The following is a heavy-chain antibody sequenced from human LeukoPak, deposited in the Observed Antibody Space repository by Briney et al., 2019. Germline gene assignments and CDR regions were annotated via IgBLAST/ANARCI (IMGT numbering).Heavy chain of an antibody. CDR2: ISYDGSNK. D-gene: IGHD2-15*01. Sequence: GRSLRLSCAASGFTFSSYAMHWVRQAPGKGLEWVAVISYDGSNKYYADSVKGRFTISRDNSKNTLYLQMNSLRAEDTAVYYCARPNGIVVVVAATLDYWGQGTLVTVSS. CDR3: ARPNGIVVVVAATLDY. CDR1: GFTFSSYA. V-gene: IGHV3-30-3*01. J-gene: IGHJ4*02.